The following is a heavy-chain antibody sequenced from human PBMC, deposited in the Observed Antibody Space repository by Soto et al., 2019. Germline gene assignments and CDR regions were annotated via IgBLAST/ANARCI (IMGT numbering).Heavy chain of an antibody. CDR1: GFTFSSYW. Sequence: GGSLRLSCAASGFTFSSYWMSWVRQAPGKGLEWVANIKQDGSEKYYVDSVKGRFTISRDNAKNSLYLQMNSLRAEDTAVYYCARGGYSGYDFGFYYFDYWGQGTLVTVSS. CDR2: IKQDGSEK. CDR3: ARGGYSGYDFGFYYFDY. V-gene: IGHV3-7*01. J-gene: IGHJ4*02. D-gene: IGHD5-12*01.